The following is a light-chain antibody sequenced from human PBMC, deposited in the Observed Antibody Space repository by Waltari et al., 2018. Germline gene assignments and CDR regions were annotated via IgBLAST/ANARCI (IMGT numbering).Light chain of an antibody. CDR3: QQYYSTPPT. Sequence: DIVMTQSPDSLAVSLGERATINCKSSQSVLYSSNNKNYLAWYQQKPGQPPKLLIYWVSTRESGVPDRFSGSGSWTDFTLTISSLQAEDVAVYYCQQYYSTPPTFGQGTKLEIK. CDR2: WVS. V-gene: IGKV4-1*01. J-gene: IGKJ2*01. CDR1: QSVLYSSNNKNY.